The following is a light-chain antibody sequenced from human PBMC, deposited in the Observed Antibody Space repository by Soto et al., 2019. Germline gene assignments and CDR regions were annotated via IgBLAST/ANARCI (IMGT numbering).Light chain of an antibody. V-gene: IGLV1-40*01. J-gene: IGLJ1*01. CDR1: SSNIGANSD. CDR2: GNS. Sequence: LTQPPSVPGVPGQRVTISCTGSSSNIGANSDVHWYQQLAGAAPKLLIYGNSNRPSGVSDRFSGSKSGTSASLAITALQAEDEADYYCQSYDSSLSGFYVFGTGTKVTVL. CDR3: QSYDSSLSGFYV.